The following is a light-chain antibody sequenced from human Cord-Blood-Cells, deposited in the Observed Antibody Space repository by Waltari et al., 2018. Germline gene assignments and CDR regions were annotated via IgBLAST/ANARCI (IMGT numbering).Light chain of an antibody. V-gene: IGKV3-15*01. J-gene: IGKJ2*01. CDR3: QQYNNWPPRYT. Sequence: EIVMTQSPATLSVSPGERATLSCRASQSVSSNLAWYQQKPGQAHRLLIYGASTRATGIPARFSGSGSGTEFTLNISSLQSEDFAFYYCQQYNNWPPRYTFGQGTKLEIK. CDR2: GAS. CDR1: QSVSSN.